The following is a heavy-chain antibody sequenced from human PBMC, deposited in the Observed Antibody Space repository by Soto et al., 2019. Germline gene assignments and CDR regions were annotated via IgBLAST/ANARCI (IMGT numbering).Heavy chain of an antibody. CDR3: ERDLGYYESSGYFDY. J-gene: IGHJ4*02. V-gene: IGHV3-11*01. CDR1: GFTFSDYY. Sequence: GGSLRLSCAASGFTFSDYYMSWIRQAPGKGLEWVSYIGSSDNIIYYADSVKGRFTISRDNAKNSLYLQMNSLRAEDTAVYYCERDLGYYESSGYFDYSGQRTLVTVYS. D-gene: IGHD3-22*01. CDR2: IGSSDNII.